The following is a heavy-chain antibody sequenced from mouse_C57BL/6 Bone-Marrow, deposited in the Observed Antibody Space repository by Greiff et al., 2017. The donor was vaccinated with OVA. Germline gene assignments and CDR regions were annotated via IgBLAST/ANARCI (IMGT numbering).Heavy chain of an antibody. CDR2: IWTGGGT. CDR1: GFSLTSYA. CDR3: AGSSDSSGAWFAY. D-gene: IGHD3-2*02. Sequence: QVQLQQSGPGLVAPSQSLSITCTVSGFSLTSYAISWVRQPPGKGLEWLGVIWTGGGTNYNSAPKSSLSISKDNSKSQVFLKLNSLQTDETARYYVAGSSDSSGAWFAYWGQGTLVTVSA. V-gene: IGHV2-9-1*01. J-gene: IGHJ3*01.